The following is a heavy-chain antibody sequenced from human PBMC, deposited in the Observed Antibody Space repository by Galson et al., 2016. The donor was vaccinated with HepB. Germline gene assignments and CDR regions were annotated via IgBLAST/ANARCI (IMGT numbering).Heavy chain of an antibody. CDR3: ARDTRGFGGSLDV. D-gene: IGHD4-23*01. Sequence: SLRLSCAGSGFLFENYQMNWIRQAPGKGLEWVSYISTTGNAVYYTDSVRGRFTVSRDNAKGSVSLQMGSLRPEDTATYYCARDTRGFGGSLDVWGQGTTVSVSS. CDR1: GFLFENYQ. CDR2: ISTTGNAV. J-gene: IGHJ6*02. V-gene: IGHV3-48*03.